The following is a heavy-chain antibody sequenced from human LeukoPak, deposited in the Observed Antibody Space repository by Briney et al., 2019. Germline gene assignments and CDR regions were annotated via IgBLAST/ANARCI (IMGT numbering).Heavy chain of an antibody. D-gene: IGHD4-17*01. CDR3: AKDPSIYGDCLGFDAFDI. CDR2: ISGSGGST. Sequence: PGGSLRLSCAASGFTFSRYAMSWVRQAPGKGLEWVSAISGSGGSTYYADSVKGRFTISRDNSKNTLYLQMNSLRAEDTAVYYCAKDPSIYGDCLGFDAFDIWGQGTMVTVSS. J-gene: IGHJ3*02. V-gene: IGHV3-23*01. CDR1: GFTFSRYA.